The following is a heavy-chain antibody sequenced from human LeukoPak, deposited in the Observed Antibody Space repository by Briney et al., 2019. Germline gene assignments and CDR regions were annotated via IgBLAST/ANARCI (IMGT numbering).Heavy chain of an antibody. J-gene: IGHJ4*02. V-gene: IGHV3-20*01. D-gene: IGHD1-7*01. Sequence: GGSLRLSCAASGFTSDDYGMSWVRQAPGKGLEWVSGIHRNGGSTGYADSVRGRFTISRDNAKNSLYLQMNSLRAEDTALYHCARGNSNFDYWGQGTLVTVSS. CDR3: ARGNSNFDY. CDR1: GFTSDDYG. CDR2: IHRNGGST.